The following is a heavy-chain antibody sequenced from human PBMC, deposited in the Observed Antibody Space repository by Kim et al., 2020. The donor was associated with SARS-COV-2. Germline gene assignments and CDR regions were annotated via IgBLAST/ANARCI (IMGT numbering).Heavy chain of an antibody. D-gene: IGHD6-19*01. V-gene: IGHV3-9*01. Sequence: KGRFTISRDNAKNSLYLQMNSLRAEDTALYYCAKGLTVAGTGGLYYFDYWGQGTLVTVSS. CDR3: AKGLTVAGTGGLYYFDY. J-gene: IGHJ4*02.